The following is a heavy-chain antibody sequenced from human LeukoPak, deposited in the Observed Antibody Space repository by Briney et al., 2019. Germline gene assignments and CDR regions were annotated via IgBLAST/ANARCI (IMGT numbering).Heavy chain of an antibody. D-gene: IGHD1-26*01. J-gene: IGHJ4*02. CDR2: ISPDDSEI. V-gene: IGHV5-51*01. Sequence: GESLKISCNGSGYXFTTYWISWVRQMPGRGPEWMGIISPDDSEIRYSPSFRGQVTISADKSTSTAYLQWSRLKASDTAIYYCARHEGSGSYYSYWGQGTLVTVSS. CDR3: ARHEGSGSYYSY. CDR1: GYXFTTYW.